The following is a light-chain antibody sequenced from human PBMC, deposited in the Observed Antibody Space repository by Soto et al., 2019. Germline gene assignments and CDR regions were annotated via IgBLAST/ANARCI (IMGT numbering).Light chain of an antibody. CDR1: SSDVGNYNY. V-gene: IGLV2-14*01. Sequence: QSVLIQPASVSGSPGQSITISCTGTSSDVGNYNYVSWYQQHPGKAPKLMIYGVSNRPSGVSDRFSGSKSGNTASLTISGLQAEDEADYHCSSYSTSSYVXGTGTKLTVL. J-gene: IGLJ1*01. CDR2: GVS. CDR3: SSYSTSSYV.